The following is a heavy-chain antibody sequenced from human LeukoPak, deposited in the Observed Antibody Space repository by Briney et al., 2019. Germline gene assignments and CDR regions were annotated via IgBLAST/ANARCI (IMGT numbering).Heavy chain of an antibody. CDR3: AKGPIVVVPAAIFYSYYMDV. Sequence: GGSLRLSCAASGFTFSSYGISWVRQAPGKGLEWVSAISGSGGSTYYADSVKGRFTISRDNSKNTLYLQMNSLRAEDTAVYYCAKGPIVVVPAAIFYSYYMDVWGKGTTVTVSS. J-gene: IGHJ6*03. CDR2: ISGSGGST. CDR1: GFTFSSYG. D-gene: IGHD2-2*01. V-gene: IGHV3-23*01.